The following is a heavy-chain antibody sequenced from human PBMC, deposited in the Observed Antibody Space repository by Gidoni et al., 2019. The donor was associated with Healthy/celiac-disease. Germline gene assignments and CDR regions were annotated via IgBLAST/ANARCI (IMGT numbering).Heavy chain of an antibody. CDR3: ASGDIAALVGY. D-gene: IGHD6-6*01. Sequence: QVQLVESGGGVVQPGRSLRLSCAASGFTFSSYGMPWVRQAPGKGLEWVAVIWYDGSNKYYADSVKGRFTISRDNSKNTLYLQMNSLRAEDTAVYYCASGDIAALVGYWGQGTLVTVSS. CDR1: GFTFSSYG. CDR2: IWYDGSNK. J-gene: IGHJ4*02. V-gene: IGHV3-33*01.